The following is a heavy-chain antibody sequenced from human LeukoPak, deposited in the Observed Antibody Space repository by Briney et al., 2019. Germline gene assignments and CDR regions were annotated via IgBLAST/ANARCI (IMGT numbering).Heavy chain of an antibody. Sequence: GGSLRLSCAASGFTFSSYEMNWVRQAPGKGLEWVSYISSSGSTIYYADSVKGRFTISRDNAKNSLYLQMNSLRAEDTAVYYCARDPYSGTYGNMYYYYMDVWGKGTTVTIS. CDR3: ARDPYSGTYGNMYYYYMDV. V-gene: IGHV3-48*03. J-gene: IGHJ6*03. D-gene: IGHD1-26*01. CDR2: ISSSGSTI. CDR1: GFTFSSYE.